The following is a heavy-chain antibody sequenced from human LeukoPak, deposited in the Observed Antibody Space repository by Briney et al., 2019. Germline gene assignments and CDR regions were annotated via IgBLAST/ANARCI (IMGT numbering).Heavy chain of an antibody. D-gene: IGHD3-22*01. Sequence: SETLSLTCTVSGGFISSYYWGWIRQPAGKGLEWIGRIYTSGSPNYNPSLKSRVTMSVDPSKNQFSLKLGSVTAADTAVYYCASRTYYYDSSGYSPFDYWGQGTLVTVSS. CDR2: IYTSGSP. CDR1: GGFISSYY. V-gene: IGHV4-4*07. CDR3: ASRTYYYDSSGYSPFDY. J-gene: IGHJ4*02.